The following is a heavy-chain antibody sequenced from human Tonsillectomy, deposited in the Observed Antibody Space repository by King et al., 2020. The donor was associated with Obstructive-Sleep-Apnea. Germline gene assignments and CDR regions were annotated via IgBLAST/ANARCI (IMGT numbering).Heavy chain of an antibody. V-gene: IGHV3-13*01. J-gene: IGHJ4*02. CDR2: LGTAGFT. D-gene: IGHD2-2*01. Sequence: VQLVESGGSLVQPGGSLRLSCAASGFTLSTYDMHWVRQVTGKGLEWVSALGTAGFTYYPGSVKGRFTISRDNAKNSLYLQMNSLRSGDTAVYYCARGLGYCSSTSCYFDYWGQGTLVTVSS. CDR3: ARGLGYCSSTSCYFDY. CDR1: GFTLSTYD.